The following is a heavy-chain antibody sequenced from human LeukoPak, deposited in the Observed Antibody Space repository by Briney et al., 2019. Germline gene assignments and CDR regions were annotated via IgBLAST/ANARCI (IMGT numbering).Heavy chain of an antibody. Sequence: GDSLTHFRAACGFNFNSLVMQYLPDPPGGEGECVSAISTNGRHTHYAHSVTGSLTISRVNSKDTLYLQMCSLRAQDIAVFYCAREGYLTNNRNYVDYWGQGTLVSVCS. J-gene: IGHJ4*02. D-gene: IGHD1-1*01. CDR3: AREGYLTNNRNYVDY. CDR1: GFNFNSLV. CDR2: ISTNGRHT. V-gene: IGHV3-64*01.